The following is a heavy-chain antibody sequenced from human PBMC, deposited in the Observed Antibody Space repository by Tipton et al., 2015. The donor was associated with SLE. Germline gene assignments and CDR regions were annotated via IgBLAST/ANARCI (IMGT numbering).Heavy chain of an antibody. V-gene: IGHV4-30-2*01. CDR1: GASIGSGGYS. Sequence: TLSLTCAVSGASIGSGGYSWNWIRQPPGKGLQWICYIFHSGITYYNPSLKSRVTMSVDRSKNQFSLRLTSVTAADTAVYYCATELFRGYTSGWGPDYWGQGTLVTVSS. D-gene: IGHD6-19*01. CDR2: IFHSGIT. J-gene: IGHJ4*02. CDR3: ATELFRGYTSGWGPDY.